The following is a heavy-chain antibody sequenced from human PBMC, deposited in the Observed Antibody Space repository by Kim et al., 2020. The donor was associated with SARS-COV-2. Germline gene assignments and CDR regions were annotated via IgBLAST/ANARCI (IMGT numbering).Heavy chain of an antibody. D-gene: IGHD6-19*01. J-gene: IGHJ6*02. CDR2: INHSGST. Sequence: SETLSLTCAVYGGSFSGYYWSWIRQPPGKGLEWIGEINHSGSTNYNPSLKSRVTISVDTSKNQFSLKLSSVTAADTAVYYCARLVSGGSYSSGWYNYYYYSGMDVWGQGTTVTVSS. CDR3: ARLVSGGSYSSGWYNYYYYSGMDV. CDR1: GGSFSGYY. V-gene: IGHV4-34*01.